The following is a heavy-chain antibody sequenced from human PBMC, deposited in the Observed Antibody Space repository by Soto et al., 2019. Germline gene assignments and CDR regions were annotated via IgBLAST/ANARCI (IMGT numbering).Heavy chain of an antibody. CDR1: GGSISSGGYY. CDR2: IYYSGST. J-gene: IGHJ6*03. V-gene: IGHV4-31*03. D-gene: IGHD2-2*01. CDR3: ARVRCSSTSCYAGWDCYYMDV. Sequence: QVQLQESGPGLVKPSQTLSLTCTVSGGSISSGGYYWSWIRQHPGKGLEWIGYIYYSGSTYYNPSLKSRVTISVDTSKNQFSLKLSSVTAADTAVYYCARVRCSSTSCYAGWDCYYMDVWGKGTTVTVSS.